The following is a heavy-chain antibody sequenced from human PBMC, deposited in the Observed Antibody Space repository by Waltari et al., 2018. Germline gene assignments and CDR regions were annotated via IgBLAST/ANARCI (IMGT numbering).Heavy chain of an antibody. CDR1: GYSISSGYY. J-gene: IGHJ4*02. V-gene: IGHV4-38-2*01. CDR3: ARRVAVAGIDY. D-gene: IGHD6-19*01. CDR2: SYHSGST. Sequence: QVQLQESGPGLVKPSETLSLTCAVSGYSISSGYYWGWSRQPPGKGLEWIGGSYHSGSTYYNPSLKSRVTISVDTSKNQFSLKLSSVTAADTAVYYCARRVAVAGIDYWGQGTLVTVSS.